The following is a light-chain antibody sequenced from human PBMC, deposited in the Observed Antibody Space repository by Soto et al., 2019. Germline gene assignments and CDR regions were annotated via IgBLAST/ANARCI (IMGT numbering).Light chain of an antibody. CDR2: RAS. CDR3: QQYNDYWT. V-gene: IGKV1-5*03. CDR1: QSISSM. J-gene: IGKJ1*01. Sequence: DVHMTQSRSTLSASLGDRVTITCRASQSISSMLAWYQQKPGKAPKLLIYRASTLESGVPSRFSGSGSGTEFTLTISSLQPDDFATYYCQQYNDYWTFGQGTKVAIK.